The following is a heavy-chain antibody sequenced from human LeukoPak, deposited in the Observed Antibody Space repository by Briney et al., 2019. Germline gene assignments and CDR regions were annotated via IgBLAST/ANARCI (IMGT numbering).Heavy chain of an antibody. CDR3: TTDSGYSYGYDY. CDR2: IKSKTDGGTT. CDR1: GFTFSIAW. J-gene: IGHJ4*02. V-gene: IGHV3-15*01. Sequence: GGSLRLSCAASGFTFSIAWMSWVRQAPGKGLEWVGRIKSKTDGGTTDYAAPVKGRFTISRDDSKNTLYLQMNSLKTEDTAVYYCTTDSGYSYGYDYWGQGTLVTVSS. D-gene: IGHD5-18*01.